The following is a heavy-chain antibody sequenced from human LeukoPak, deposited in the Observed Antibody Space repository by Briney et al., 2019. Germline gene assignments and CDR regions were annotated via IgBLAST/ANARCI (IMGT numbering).Heavy chain of an antibody. CDR3: AVLRDPDDANPHVIDG. J-gene: IGHJ6*02. Sequence: ASVKVSCKASGYTFTSYGISWVRQAPGQRLGWMGWISAYNGNTDYAQKLQGRVTMTTDTSTSTTNMERSSPRSDHTAVYYCAVLRDPDDANPHVIDGWGQGTTVTVSS. CDR2: ISAYNGNT. V-gene: IGHV1-18*04. D-gene: IGHD3-3*01. CDR1: GYTFTSYG.